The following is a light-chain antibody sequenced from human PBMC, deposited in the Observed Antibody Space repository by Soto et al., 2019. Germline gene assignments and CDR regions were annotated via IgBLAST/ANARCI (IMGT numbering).Light chain of an antibody. CDR3: QQRNKLVT. Sequence: EVVLTQSPATLSLSPGERATLSCRATHSVGRDLAWYQHKPGPAPRLLIYDASNRATGIPARFSGSGSGTDFTLTISSLEPGDFAVYYCQQRNKLVTFGQGTRLEIK. CDR1: HSVGRD. CDR2: DAS. V-gene: IGKV3-11*01. J-gene: IGKJ5*01.